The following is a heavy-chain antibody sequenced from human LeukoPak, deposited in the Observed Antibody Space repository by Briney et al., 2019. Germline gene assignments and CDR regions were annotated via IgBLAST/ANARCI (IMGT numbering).Heavy chain of an antibody. CDR1: GDSISSYY. J-gene: IGHJ5*02. CDR2: MYDSGST. Sequence: PSETLSLTCTVSGDSISSYYCSWIRQTPGKGLGWIGYMYDSGSTNYNPSLKSRVTMSIDTSKNQFSLKLSSVTAADTAVYYCAILAEYCNSGSCYLGWFDPWSKGTLVTVSS. CDR3: AILAEYCNSGSCYLGWFDP. D-gene: IGHD2-15*01. V-gene: IGHV4-59*01.